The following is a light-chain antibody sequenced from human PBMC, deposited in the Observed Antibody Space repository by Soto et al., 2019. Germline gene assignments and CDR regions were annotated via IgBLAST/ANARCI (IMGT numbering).Light chain of an antibody. Sequence: EIVMTQSPATLSVSPGERATLSCRASQSVSSNLDWYQQKPGQDPRLLIYGASTRATGIPARFSGSGSGTEFTLTISSLQSEDFAVYYCQQYNNWRPITFGQGTRLEIK. CDR2: GAS. J-gene: IGKJ5*01. V-gene: IGKV3-15*01. CDR1: QSVSSN. CDR3: QQYNNWRPIT.